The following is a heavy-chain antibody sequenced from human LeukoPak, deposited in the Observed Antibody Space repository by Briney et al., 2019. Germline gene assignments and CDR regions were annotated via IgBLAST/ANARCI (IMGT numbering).Heavy chain of an antibody. CDR2: MNPNSGNT. D-gene: IGHD7-27*01. CDR1: GYTFTSYD. V-gene: IGHV1-8*03. CDR3: AREPGDSINAFDI. J-gene: IGHJ3*02. Sequence: ASVKVSCKASGYTFTSYDINWVRQATGQGLEWMGWMNPNSGNTGYAQKFQGRVTITRNTSISTAYMELSSLRSEDTAVYYCAREPGDSINAFDIWGQGTMVTVSS.